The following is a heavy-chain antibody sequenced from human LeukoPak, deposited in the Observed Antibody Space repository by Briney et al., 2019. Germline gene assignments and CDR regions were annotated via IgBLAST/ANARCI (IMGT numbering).Heavy chain of an antibody. Sequence: SVKVSCKVSGYTLIELSMHWVRQPPSRELEWMGGFDPEDGETIYPQKFQGRVTMTEDTSTDTAYLEVSSLRSEDTAGYLFAKDSVTARHCYCDYGLVVWGEGATWTASS. CDR3: AKDSVTARHCYCDYGLVV. J-gene: IGHJ6*01. D-gene: IGHD2-21*02. V-gene: IGHV1-24*01. CDR2: FDPEDGET. CDR1: GYTLIELS.